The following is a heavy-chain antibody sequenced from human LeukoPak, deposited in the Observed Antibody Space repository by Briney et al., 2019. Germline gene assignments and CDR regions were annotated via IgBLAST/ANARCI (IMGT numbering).Heavy chain of an antibody. Sequence: ASVKVSCKASGYTFTSYYMYWVRQAPGQGLEWMGIINPSGGSTSYAQKFQGRVTMTRDTSTSTVYMELSSLRSEDTAVYYCARDRRQKNHAFDIWGQGTMVTVSS. CDR2: INPSGGST. CDR3: ARDRRQKNHAFDI. CDR1: GYTFTSYY. D-gene: IGHD2/OR15-2a*01. J-gene: IGHJ3*02. V-gene: IGHV1-46*01.